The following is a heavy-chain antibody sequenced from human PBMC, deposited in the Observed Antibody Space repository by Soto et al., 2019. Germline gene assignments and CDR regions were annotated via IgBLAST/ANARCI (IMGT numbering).Heavy chain of an antibody. CDR2: IYSGGST. V-gene: IGHV3-66*01. Sequence: EVQLVESGGGLVQPGGSLRLSCAASGFTVSSNYMSWVRQAPGKGLEWVSVIYSGGSTYYADSVKGRFTISRDNSKNTLXXXXXXXXXXXXXXXXXXXXXXXXXSSDAFDIWGQGTMVTVSS. CDR1: GFTVSSNY. J-gene: IGHJ3*02. D-gene: IGHD6-13*01. CDR3: XXXXXXXXSSDAFDI.